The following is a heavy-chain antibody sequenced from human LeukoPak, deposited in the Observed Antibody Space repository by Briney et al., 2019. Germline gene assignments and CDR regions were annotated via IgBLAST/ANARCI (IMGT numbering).Heavy chain of an antibody. Sequence: PSETLSLTCAVYGGSFSGYYWSWLRQPPGKGLEWIGEINHSGSTNYNPSLKSRVTISVDTSKNQFSLKLSSVTAADTAVYYCARRRPFYYYDSSGSRNWFDPWGQGTLVTVSS. CDR3: ARRRPFYYYDSSGSRNWFDP. J-gene: IGHJ5*02. CDR2: INHSGST. V-gene: IGHV4-34*01. D-gene: IGHD3-22*01. CDR1: GGSFSGYY.